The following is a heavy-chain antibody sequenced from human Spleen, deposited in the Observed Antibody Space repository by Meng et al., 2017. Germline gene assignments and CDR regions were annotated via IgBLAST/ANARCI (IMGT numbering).Heavy chain of an antibody. CDR1: EFTFSTYW. CDR3: ARDRDYPYYYYYYGMDV. V-gene: IGHV3-7*01. J-gene: IGHJ6*02. D-gene: IGHD4-17*01. Sequence: GGSLRLSCAASEFTFSTYWMNWVRQAPGKGLEWVANINQDGSEKYYVDSVKGRFTISRDNAEKSLFLQMHSLRAEDTAVYYCARDRDYPYYYYYYGMDVWGQGTTVTVSS. CDR2: INQDGSEK.